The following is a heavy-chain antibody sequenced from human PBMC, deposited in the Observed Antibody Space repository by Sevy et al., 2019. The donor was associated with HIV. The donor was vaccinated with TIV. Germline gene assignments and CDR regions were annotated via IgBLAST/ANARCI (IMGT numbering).Heavy chain of an antibody. J-gene: IGHJ4*02. CDR1: GGSISTNSYY. V-gene: IGHV4-39*01. Sequence: SETLSLTCTVSGGSISTNSYYWGWIRQPPGKGLELIGSIYYNGYTYYNPSLKSRVTISVDTSKNQFSLMLISVTAADTAVYDCGRHGYADYHTYFDYWGQGTLVTVSS. CDR3: GRHGYADYHTYFDY. CDR2: IYYNGYT. D-gene: IGHD4-17*01.